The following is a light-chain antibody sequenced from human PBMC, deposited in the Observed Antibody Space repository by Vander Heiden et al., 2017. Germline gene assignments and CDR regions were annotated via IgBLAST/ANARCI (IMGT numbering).Light chain of an antibody. Sequence: QSALTQPASVSGSPGQSITISCTGTSSDVGGYNYVSWYQQHPGKAPKLMMYDVSNRPSGVSNRFSGSKSGNTASLTISGLQAEDEADYYCSSYTSSSLVFGGGTKLTV. CDR2: DVS. CDR3: SSYTSSSLV. V-gene: IGLV2-14*01. J-gene: IGLJ2*01. CDR1: SSDVGGYNY.